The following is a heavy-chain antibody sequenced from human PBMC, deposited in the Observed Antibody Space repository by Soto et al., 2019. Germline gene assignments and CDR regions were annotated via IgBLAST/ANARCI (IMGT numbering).Heavy chain of an antibody. CDR3: ARVDIVVGPYMRI. Sequence: LRLSCEVSGLTYSTAWMHWVRQAPGKGLVWVSSINRDGSVTNCADSVKGRFTTSRDSAEKTLYLQINSLRADDTGVYYCARVDIVVGPYMRIWGQGTTVTVSS. V-gene: IGHV3-74*01. D-gene: IGHD2-2*01. J-gene: IGHJ6*02. CDR1: GLTYSTAW. CDR2: INRDGSVT.